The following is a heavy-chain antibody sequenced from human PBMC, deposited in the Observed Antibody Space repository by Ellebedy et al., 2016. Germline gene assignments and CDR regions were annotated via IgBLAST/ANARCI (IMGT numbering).Heavy chain of an antibody. CDR3: ARGNTIPGPEPLDY. CDR1: GFTFNSFA. CDR2: ISSTGTYI. J-gene: IGHJ4*02. V-gene: IGHV3-21*01. Sequence: GGSLRLSCAASGFTFNSFAMNWVRQAPGKGLEWVSSISSTGTYIYYADSVKGRFTISRDNVKNTLYLQMNSLRAEDTAVYYCARGNTIPGPEPLDYWGQGTLVTVSS. D-gene: IGHD1-14*01.